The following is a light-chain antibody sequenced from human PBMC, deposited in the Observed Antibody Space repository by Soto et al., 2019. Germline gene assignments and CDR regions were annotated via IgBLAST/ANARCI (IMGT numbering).Light chain of an antibody. Sequence: ENGLTNSPCTLSLSPGERATLSCRASQSVSNNYLAWYQQKPGQAPRLLIYGASNRATGIPDRFSGSGSGTDFTLTISRLEPEDFAVYYCQQYGSSGTFGQGTKVDIK. V-gene: IGKV3-20*01. J-gene: IGKJ1*01. CDR1: QSVSNNY. CDR3: QQYGSSGT. CDR2: GAS.